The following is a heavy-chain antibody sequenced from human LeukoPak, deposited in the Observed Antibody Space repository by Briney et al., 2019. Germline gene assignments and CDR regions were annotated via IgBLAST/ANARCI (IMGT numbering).Heavy chain of an antibody. V-gene: IGHV4-30-4*08. Sequence: SQTLSLTCTVSGGSISSGDYYWSWIRQPPGKGLEWIGYIYYSGSTYYNPSLKSRVTISVDTSKTQFSLKLSSVTAADTAVYYCARLYGSYYENYFDYWGQGTLVTVSS. J-gene: IGHJ4*02. CDR1: GGSISSGDYY. CDR3: ARLYGSYYENYFDY. CDR2: IYYSGST. D-gene: IGHD1-26*01.